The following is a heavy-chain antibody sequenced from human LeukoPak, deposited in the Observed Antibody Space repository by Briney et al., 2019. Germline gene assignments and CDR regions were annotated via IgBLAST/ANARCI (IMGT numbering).Heavy chain of an antibody. J-gene: IGHJ4*02. V-gene: IGHV3-66*02. CDR3: ARSLRLFGVVSHFDY. CDR1: GFIVSSNY. Sequence: GGSLRLSCTVSGFIVSSNYMIWVRQAPEKGLEWVSLLYSDGSTYYADSVKGRFTISRDNSKNTLYLEMNSLRPEDTAVYYCARSLRLFGVVSHFDYWGQGTLVAVSS. D-gene: IGHD3-3*01. CDR2: LYSDGST.